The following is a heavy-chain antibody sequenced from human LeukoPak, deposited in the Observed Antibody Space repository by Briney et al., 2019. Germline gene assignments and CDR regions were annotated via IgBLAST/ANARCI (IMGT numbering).Heavy chain of an antibody. CDR3: ARGNYDYVWGSYRYSYYGMDV. Sequence: SQTLSLTCAISGDSVSSNSAAWNWIRQSPSRGLEWPGRTYYRSKWYNDYAVSVKSRITINPDTSKNQFSLQLNSVTPEDTAVYYCARGNYDYVWGSYRYSYYGMDVWGQGTTVTVSS. J-gene: IGHJ6*02. V-gene: IGHV6-1*01. CDR2: TYYRSKWYN. CDR1: GDSVSSNSAA. D-gene: IGHD3-16*02.